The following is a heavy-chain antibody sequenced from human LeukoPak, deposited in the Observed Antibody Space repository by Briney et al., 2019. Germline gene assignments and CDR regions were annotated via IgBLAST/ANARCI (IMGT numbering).Heavy chain of an antibody. CDR1: GYTFTSYY. D-gene: IGHD5-12*01. Sequence: ASVKVSCKASGYTFTSYYTHWVRQAPGQGLEWMGIINPSGGSTSYAQKFQGRVTMTRDTSTSTVYMELSSLRAEDTAVYYCARTSLGGYEGLDYWGQGTLVTVSS. J-gene: IGHJ4*02. CDR3: ARTSLGGYEGLDY. V-gene: IGHV1-46*01. CDR2: INPSGGST.